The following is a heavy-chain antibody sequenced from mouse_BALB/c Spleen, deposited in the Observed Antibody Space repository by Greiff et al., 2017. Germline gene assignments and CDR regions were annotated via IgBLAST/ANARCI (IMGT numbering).Heavy chain of an antibody. V-gene: IGHV1-4*02. CDR2: INPSSGYT. J-gene: IGHJ4*01. CDR3: APFATAYAMDY. D-gene: IGHD1-2*01. CDR1: GYTFTSYT. Sequence: QVQLQQSAAELARPGASVKMSCKASGYTFTSYTMHWVKQRPGQGLEWIGYINPSSGYTEYNQKFKDKTTLTADKSSSTAYMQLSSLTSEDSAVYYCAPFATAYAMDYWGQGTSVTVSS.